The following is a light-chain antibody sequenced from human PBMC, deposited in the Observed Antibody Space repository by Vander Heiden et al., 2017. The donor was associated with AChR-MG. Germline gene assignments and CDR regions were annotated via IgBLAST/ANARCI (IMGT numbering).Light chain of an antibody. J-gene: IGKJ2*01. CDR2: AAS. Sequence: DIQMTQSPSSLSASVGDRVTITCRASQTVTTYLSWYQQKPGKAPNLLIYAASSLDSGVPSRFSGSGSGTDFTLTISSLQPEDFATYYCQQGYSSPYTFGQGTNLDIK. V-gene: IGKV1-39*01. CDR1: QTVTTY. CDR3: QQGYSSPYT.